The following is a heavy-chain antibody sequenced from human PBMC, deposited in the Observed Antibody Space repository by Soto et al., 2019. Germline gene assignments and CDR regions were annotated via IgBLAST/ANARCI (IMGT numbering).Heavy chain of an antibody. V-gene: IGHV3-23*04. CDR3: AKDPVPSF. CDR2: VNGGNGHT. CDR1: GFTLNSNA. J-gene: IGHJ4*02. D-gene: IGHD6-19*01. Sequence: EVQLVESGGDLVQPGGSLRLSCAVSGFTLNSNAIRWVRQAPGKGLEYIAVVNGGNGHTSYADSVKGRFTISRDNAKSLVHLQMNSLTGEDTAMYYCAKDPVPSFWGQGTLVTVSS.